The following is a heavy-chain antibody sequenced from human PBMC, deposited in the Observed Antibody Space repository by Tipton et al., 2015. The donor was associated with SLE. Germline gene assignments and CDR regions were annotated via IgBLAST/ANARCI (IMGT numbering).Heavy chain of an antibody. J-gene: IGHJ4*02. Sequence: SLRLSCAASGFTFSSYAMSWVRQAPGKGLEWVSVIYSGGSTYYADSVKGRFTISRDNSKNTLYLQMNSLRPEDTAVYYCAKDLSYSSFDYWGQGTLVTVSS. CDR3: AKDLSYSSFDY. D-gene: IGHD6-13*01. CDR1: GFTFSSYA. CDR2: IYSGGST. V-gene: IGHV3-23*03.